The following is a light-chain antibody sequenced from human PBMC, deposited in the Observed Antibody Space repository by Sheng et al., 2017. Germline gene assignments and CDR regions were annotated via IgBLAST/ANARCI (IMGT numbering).Light chain of an antibody. J-gene: IGLJ2*01. CDR3: SSYTSSSTPHVV. CDR1: SSDIGGYDY. V-gene: IGLV2-14*01. CDR2: DVS. Sequence: QSALTQPASVSGSPGQSITISCTGTSSDIGGYDYVSWYQQHPGKAPKLIIYDVSNRPSGVSNRFSGSKSGNTASLTISGLQAEDEADYYCSSYTSSSTPHVVFGGGTKLTVL.